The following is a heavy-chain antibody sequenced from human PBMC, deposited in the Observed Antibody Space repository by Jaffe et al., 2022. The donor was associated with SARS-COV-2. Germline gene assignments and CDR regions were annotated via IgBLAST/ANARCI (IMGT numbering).Heavy chain of an antibody. J-gene: IGHJ4*02. CDR1: GFTVSSNY. CDR2: ISGGGGDT. Sequence: EVQLLQSGGGLIQPGGSLRLSCAASGFTVSSNYMSWVRQAPGKGLEWVSTISGGGGDTNYADSVKGRFTISRDNSKNTLYLQMNSLRAEDTALYYCAKEGVGGYCSGGICYSFNYWGQGTLVTVSS. D-gene: IGHD2-15*01. CDR3: AKEGVGGYCSGGICYSFNY. V-gene: IGHV3-23*01.